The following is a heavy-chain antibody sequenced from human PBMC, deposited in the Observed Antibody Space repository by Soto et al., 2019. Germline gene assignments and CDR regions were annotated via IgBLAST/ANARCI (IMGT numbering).Heavy chain of an antibody. CDR3: ARHLRGSGYYNHLYYYGMDV. CDR1: VASIIISSCL. Sequence: ALSFTCTASVASIIISSCLWGWIRQPAGKGLEWMGRIYYRGSTDDNPSLKSRVTISVDTSKNKVSLKRSSVTAADTAVYYCARHLRGSGYYNHLYYYGMDVWGQGTTVS. J-gene: IGHJ6*02. CDR2: IYYRGST. D-gene: IGHD3-22*01. V-gene: IGHV4-39*01.